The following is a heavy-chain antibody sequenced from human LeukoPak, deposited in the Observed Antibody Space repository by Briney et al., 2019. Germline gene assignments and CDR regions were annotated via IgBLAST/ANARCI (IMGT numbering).Heavy chain of an antibody. CDR1: GGSFSGYF. J-gene: IGHJ6*03. V-gene: IGHV4-34*01. Sequence: SETLSLTCAVYGGSFSGYFWSWIRQPPGKGLEWIGEINHSGSTYYNPSLKSRVTISVDTSKNQFSLKLSSVTAADTAVYYCARIPSSGYSSIAGYMDVWGKGTTVTVSS. CDR2: INHSGST. CDR3: ARIPSSGYSSIAGYMDV. D-gene: IGHD6-13*01.